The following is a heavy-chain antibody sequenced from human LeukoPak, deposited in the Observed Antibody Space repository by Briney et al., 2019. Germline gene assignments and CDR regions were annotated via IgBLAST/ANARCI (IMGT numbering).Heavy chain of an antibody. V-gene: IGHV4-34*01. D-gene: IGHD5-18*01. CDR2: INHSGST. CDR3: ARLKFGEYSYGPYYYYYGMDV. Sequence: PSETLPLTCAVYGGSFSGYYWSWIRQPPGKGLEWIGEINHSGSTNYNPSLKSRVTISVDTSKNQFSLKLSSVTAADTAVYYCARLKFGEYSYGPYYYYYGMDVWGQGTTVTVSS. CDR1: GGSFSGYY. J-gene: IGHJ6*02.